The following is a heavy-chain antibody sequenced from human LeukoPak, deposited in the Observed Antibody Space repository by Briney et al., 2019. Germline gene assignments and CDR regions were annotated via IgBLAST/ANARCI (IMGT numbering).Heavy chain of an antibody. Sequence: GGSLRLSCAASGFTFSSYWMSWVRQAPGKGLEWVANMNRDGSEKNYVDSIKGRFTISRGNAANSLYLQMNSLRVEDTAVYYCARDGGIIRFGGQDVWGQGTTVIVS. D-gene: IGHD3-16*01. CDR3: ARDGGIIRFGGQDV. V-gene: IGHV3-7*01. CDR2: MNRDGSEK. CDR1: GFTFSSYW. J-gene: IGHJ6*02.